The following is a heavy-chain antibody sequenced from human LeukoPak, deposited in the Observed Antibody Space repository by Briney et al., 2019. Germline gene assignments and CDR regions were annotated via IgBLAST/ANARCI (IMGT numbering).Heavy chain of an antibody. CDR3: AKTHDRYSSSWSFDY. V-gene: IGHV3-53*01. CDR2: IYSGGST. CDR1: GFTVSSNY. J-gene: IGHJ4*02. Sequence: GGSLRLSCAASGFTVSSNYMSWVRQAPGKGLEWVSVIYSGGSTYYADSVKGRFTISRDNSKNTLYLQMNSLRAEDTAVYYCAKTHDRYSSSWSFDYWGQGTLVTVSS. D-gene: IGHD6-13*01.